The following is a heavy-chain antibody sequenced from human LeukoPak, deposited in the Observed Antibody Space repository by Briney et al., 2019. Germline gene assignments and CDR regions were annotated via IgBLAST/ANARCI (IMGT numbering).Heavy chain of an antibody. CDR1: GFTFSSYW. Sequence: GGSLRLSCAASGFTFSSYWMHWVRQAPGKGLVWVSRINTDGSSTSYADSVKGRFTISRDNAKNSLYLQMNSLRAEDTAVYYCARDSGSRLFDYWGQGTLVTVSS. CDR2: INTDGSST. J-gene: IGHJ4*02. D-gene: IGHD1-26*01. V-gene: IGHV3-74*01. CDR3: ARDSGSRLFDY.